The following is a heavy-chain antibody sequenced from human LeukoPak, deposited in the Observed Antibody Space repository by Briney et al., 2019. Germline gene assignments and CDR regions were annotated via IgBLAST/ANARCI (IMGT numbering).Heavy chain of an antibody. J-gene: IGHJ4*02. V-gene: IGHV3-21*01. CDR3: ARDPPTSGYCSGGSCYLDY. Sequence: GGSLRLSCAASGFTFSSYSMNWVRQAPGKGLEWVSSISSSSSYIYYADPVKGRFTISRDNAKNSLYLQMNSLRAEDTAVYYCARDPPTSGYCSGGSCYLDYWGQGTLVTVSS. CDR1: GFTFSSYS. D-gene: IGHD2-15*01. CDR2: ISSSSSYI.